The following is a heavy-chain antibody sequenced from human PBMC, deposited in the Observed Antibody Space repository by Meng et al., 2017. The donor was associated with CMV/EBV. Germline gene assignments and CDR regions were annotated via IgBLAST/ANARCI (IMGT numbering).Heavy chain of an antibody. CDR1: GGSISSYY. CDR3: ARSQADFWSGYNYYYYYGMDV. V-gene: IGHV4-59*01. Sequence: GSLRLSCTVSGGSISSYYWSWIRQPPGKGLEWIGYIYYSGSTNYNPSLKSRVTISVDTSKNQFSLKLSSVTAADTAVYYCARSQADFWSGYNYYYYYGMDVWGQGTTVTVSS. J-gene: IGHJ6*02. CDR2: IYYSGST. D-gene: IGHD3-3*01.